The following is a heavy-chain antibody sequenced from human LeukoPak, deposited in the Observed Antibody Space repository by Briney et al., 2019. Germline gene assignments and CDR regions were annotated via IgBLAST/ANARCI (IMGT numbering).Heavy chain of an antibody. D-gene: IGHD5-12*01. Sequence: SETLSLTCTVSGGSISSDGYYWSWIRPHPGQGREWIGYIYYSGSTYYTPSLKNRVTISVATSKNQFSLRLSSETAVDTAVYYCARGGGGYSWYFDLWGRGTLVTVSS. J-gene: IGHJ2*01. CDR3: ARGGGGYSWYFDL. CDR2: IYYSGST. V-gene: IGHV4-31*03. CDR1: GGSISSDGYY.